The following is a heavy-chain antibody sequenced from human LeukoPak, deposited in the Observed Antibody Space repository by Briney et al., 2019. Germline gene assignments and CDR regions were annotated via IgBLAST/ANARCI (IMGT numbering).Heavy chain of an antibody. CDR3: AKGSSSHQYYFDC. Sequence: GGSLRLSCAASGLTLRNYGMHWVRQAPGKGLEWVALTRYDGNTEYYADSVKGRFTISRDTFRNTVSLQMNSLRTEDTAVYYCAKGSSSHQYYFDCWGQGTPVTVSS. CDR2: TRYDGNTE. D-gene: IGHD6-13*01. J-gene: IGHJ4*02. V-gene: IGHV3-30*02. CDR1: GLTLRNYG.